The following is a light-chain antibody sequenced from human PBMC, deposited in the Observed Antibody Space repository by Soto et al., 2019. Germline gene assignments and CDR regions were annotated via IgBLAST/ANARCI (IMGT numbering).Light chain of an antibody. CDR3: QQYNNWPYT. CDR1: QSVSSN. V-gene: IGKV3-15*01. CDR2: GAS. Sequence: EIVMTQSPATLAVSPGERAALSCRASQSVSSNFAWYQQKPGQAPRLLIYGASSRATGTPARFSGSGSGTEVTRTISSRQAEDGAGEYGQQYNNWPYTFGLGTKLEMK. J-gene: IGKJ2*01.